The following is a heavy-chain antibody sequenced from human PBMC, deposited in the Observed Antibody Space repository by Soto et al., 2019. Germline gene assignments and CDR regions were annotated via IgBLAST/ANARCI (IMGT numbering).Heavy chain of an antibody. CDR2: IYYSGST. CDR3: ARLSYDILTGYYNGEY. CDR1: GGSISSSSYY. J-gene: IGHJ4*02. V-gene: IGHV4-39*01. D-gene: IGHD3-9*01. Sequence: QLQLQESGPGLVKPSETLSLTCTVSGGSISSSSYYWGWIRQPPGKGLEWIGSIYYSGSTYYNPSLKSRVTISVDTSKNQFSLKLSSVTAADTAVYYCARLSYDILTGYYNGEYWGQGTLVTVSS.